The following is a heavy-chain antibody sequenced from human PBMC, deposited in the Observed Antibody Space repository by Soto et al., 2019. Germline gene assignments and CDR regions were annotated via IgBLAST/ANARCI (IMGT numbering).Heavy chain of an antibody. J-gene: IGHJ4*02. CDR2: IYYSGST. V-gene: IGHV4-59*08. CDR1: GGSISSYY. D-gene: IGHD3-9*01. Sequence: SETLSLTCTVSGGSISSYYWSWIRQPPGKGLEWIGYIYYSGSTNYNPSLKSRVTISVDTSKNQFSLKLSSVTAADTAVYYCARLRGPITIFSQNPFDYWGQGTLVTVSS. CDR3: ARLRGPITIFSQNPFDY.